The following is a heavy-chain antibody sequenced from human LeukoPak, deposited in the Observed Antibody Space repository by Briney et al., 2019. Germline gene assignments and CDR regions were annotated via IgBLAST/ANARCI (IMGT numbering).Heavy chain of an antibody. Sequence: GGSLRLSCAVSGITLSNYGMSWVRQAPGKGLEWVAGISDRGGRTNYADSVKGRFTISRDSSKNTLYLQMNSLRAEDTAVYYCAKGVQNDYWGQGTLVTVSS. CDR1: GITLSNYG. CDR2: ISDRGGRT. V-gene: IGHV3-23*01. CDR3: AKGVQNDY. J-gene: IGHJ4*02. D-gene: IGHD1-1*01.